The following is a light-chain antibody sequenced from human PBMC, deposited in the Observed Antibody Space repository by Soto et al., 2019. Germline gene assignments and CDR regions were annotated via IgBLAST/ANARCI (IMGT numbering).Light chain of an antibody. J-gene: IGLJ3*02. CDR3: QSFDIKVLGLM. Sequence: QSALTQPASVSGSPGQPITISCTGTSSDVGSFDSVAWYQHNPGKAPKLMIYDVSNRPSGVSSRFSGSKSGNTASLSISGLQTEDEANYYCQSFDIKVLGLMFGVGTKLTVL. CDR2: DVS. V-gene: IGLV2-14*01. CDR1: SSDVGSFDS.